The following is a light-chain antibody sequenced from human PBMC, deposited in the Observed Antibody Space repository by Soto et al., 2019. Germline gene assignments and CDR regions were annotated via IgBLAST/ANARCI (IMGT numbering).Light chain of an antibody. CDR2: KAS. Sequence: DIQMTQSPPTLSASVGDRVTITCRASQSISSWLAWYQQKPGTAPKLLIYKASTLQSGVPSRFSGSGSGTEFTLTISSLQPDDSATYYCQQYNDNWTFGQGTKVEIK. CDR3: QQYNDNWT. J-gene: IGKJ1*01. CDR1: QSISSW. V-gene: IGKV1-5*03.